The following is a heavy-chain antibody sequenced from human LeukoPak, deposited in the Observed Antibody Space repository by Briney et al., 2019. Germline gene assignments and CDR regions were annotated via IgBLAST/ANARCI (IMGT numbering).Heavy chain of an antibody. CDR3: AREDYGGTNFDQ. V-gene: IGHV3-11*01. CDR1: GFTLSDYF. Sequence: GGSLRLSCAASGFTLSDYFTIWVRQVPGKGLQWVAYISKTGATIQYEDSVKGRFTISRDNAQNSLYLQMNSLRVDDTGMYFCAREDYGGTNFDQWGQGTLVTVSS. J-gene: IGHJ4*02. D-gene: IGHD4-23*01. CDR2: ISKTGATI.